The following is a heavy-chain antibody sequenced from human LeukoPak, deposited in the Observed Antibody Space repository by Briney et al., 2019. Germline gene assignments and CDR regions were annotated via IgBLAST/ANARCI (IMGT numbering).Heavy chain of an antibody. CDR2: INPNHGDT. Sequence: ASVKVSCKASGYTFTGYYMHWVRQAPGQGLEWMGWINPNHGDTNYAQKFQDRVSMTRDTSISTAYMHLSRLRSADTAVYYCARSPHILTGENFDCWGQGTPVTASS. V-gene: IGHV1-2*02. D-gene: IGHD3-9*01. CDR1: GYTFTGYY. CDR3: ARSPHILTGENFDC. J-gene: IGHJ4*02.